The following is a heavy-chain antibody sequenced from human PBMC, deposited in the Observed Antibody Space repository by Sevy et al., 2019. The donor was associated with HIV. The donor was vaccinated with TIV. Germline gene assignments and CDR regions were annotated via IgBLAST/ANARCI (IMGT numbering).Heavy chain of an antibody. J-gene: IGHJ4*02. D-gene: IGHD2-21*02. V-gene: IGHV3-7*03. Sequence: GGSLRLSCAASGFTFSNFWMSWVRQAPGKGLEFVANIKQDGSENFYADSVKGRFTISRDNAKNSLFLQMNNLRAEETAVYYCARDHPSTAPFDYWGQGTLVTVSS. CDR2: IKQDGSEN. CDR3: ARDHPSTAPFDY. CDR1: GFTFSNFW.